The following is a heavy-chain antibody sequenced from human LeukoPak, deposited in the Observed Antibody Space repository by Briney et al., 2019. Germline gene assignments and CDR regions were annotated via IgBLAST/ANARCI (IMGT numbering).Heavy chain of an antibody. Sequence: GGSLRLSCAGSAFTLSSHTINWVRQAPGRGLEGVPCICFSTTYIHYADSVKGRFTVTRDNAKGSVSLQMNNLIAEDTAVYYFATRYDSSGWVRHAFDIWGQGTMVTVSS. J-gene: IGHJ3*02. CDR1: AFTLSSHT. V-gene: IGHV3-21*01. CDR2: ICFSTTYI. CDR3: ATRYDSSGWVRHAFDI. D-gene: IGHD3-22*01.